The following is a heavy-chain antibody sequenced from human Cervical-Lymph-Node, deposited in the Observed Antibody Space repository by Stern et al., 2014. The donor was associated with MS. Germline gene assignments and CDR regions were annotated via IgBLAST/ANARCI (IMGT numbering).Heavy chain of an antibody. J-gene: IGHJ4*02. CDR3: AVDQGGIAVY. D-gene: IGHD6-19*01. CDR2: IIPMFGTS. CDR1: GGTFSMST. Sequence: QVQLVESGAEVKKPGSSVKVSCTASGGTFSMSTISSVRQAPGQGLEWMGGIIPMFGTSNHAQKFQGRVTTIADESTNTAYLELTRLTSEDTAVYCCAVDQGGIAVYWGQGTLVTVSS. V-gene: IGHV1-69*01.